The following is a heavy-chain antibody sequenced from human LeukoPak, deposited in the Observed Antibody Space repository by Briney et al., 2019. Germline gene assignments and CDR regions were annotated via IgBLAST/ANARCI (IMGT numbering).Heavy chain of an antibody. D-gene: IGHD6-6*01. CDR2: INPNSGGT. CDR1: GSTFTGYY. J-gene: IGHJ4*02. CDR3: AKDLKYSSPGVDY. V-gene: IGHV1-2*02. Sequence: ASVKLSCTASGSTFTGYYMHRVRQAPGQGLEWMGWINPNSGGTNYAQTFQGRVTMTRDTSISTAYMELSRLRSDDTDVYYCAKDLKYSSPGVDYWGQGTLVTVSS.